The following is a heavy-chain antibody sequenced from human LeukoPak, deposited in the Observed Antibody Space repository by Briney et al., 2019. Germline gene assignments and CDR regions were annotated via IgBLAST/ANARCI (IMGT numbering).Heavy chain of an antibody. D-gene: IGHD2-2*01. J-gene: IGHJ4*02. V-gene: IGHV3-11*05. CDR2: ISNSGNYA. CDR3: ARADRTSWFDY. CDR1: RFTFSDYY. Sequence: GGSLRLSCAASRFTFSDYYMVWIRQAPGKGLEWISYISNSGNYANYADSVKGRFTLSRDNAKNSLSLQMNSLRPDDTAVYYCARADRTSWFDYSGQGILVTVSS.